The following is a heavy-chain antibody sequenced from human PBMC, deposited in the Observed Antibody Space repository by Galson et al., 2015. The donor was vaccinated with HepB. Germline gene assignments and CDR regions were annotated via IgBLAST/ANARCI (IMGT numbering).Heavy chain of an antibody. V-gene: IGHV1-69*02. CDR3: ASSLVSSSSLGYAFDI. CDR1: GGTFSSYT. CDR2: IIPILGIA. D-gene: IGHD6-13*01. J-gene: IGHJ3*02. Sequence: SVKVSCKASGGTFSSYTISWVRQAPGQGLEWMGRIIPILGIANYAQKFQGRVTITADKSTSTAYMELSSLRSEDTAVYYCASSLVSSSSLGYAFDIWGQGTMVTVSS.